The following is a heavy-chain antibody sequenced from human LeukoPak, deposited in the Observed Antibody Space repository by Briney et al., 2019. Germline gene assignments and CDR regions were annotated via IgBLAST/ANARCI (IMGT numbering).Heavy chain of an antibody. CDR2: IIPILDIT. D-gene: IGHD3-10*01. J-gene: IGHJ4*02. CDR1: GDTFSSYT. CDR3: SARGLCDGGGSYFDY. Sequence: GASVKVSCKAPGDTFSSYTISWVRLAPGQGLEWMGRIIPILDITNYAQKFQGRVTITADKSTSTAYMELSSLKSEDTAVYSSSARGLCDGGGSYFDYWGQGTLVTVSS. V-gene: IGHV1-69*02.